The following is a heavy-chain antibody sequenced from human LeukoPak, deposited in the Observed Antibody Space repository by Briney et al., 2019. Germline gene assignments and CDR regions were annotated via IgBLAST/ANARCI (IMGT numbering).Heavy chain of an antibody. Sequence: PSETLSLTCAVSGGSISSSHWWNWVRQPPGKGLEWIGEINHAGSTSYNPSLKSRVTISLDKSKNQFSLRLSSVTAADTAVYYCARGRDVGELRNNWFDPWGQGTLVTVSS. CDR3: ARGRDVGELRNNWFDP. CDR1: GGSISSSHW. V-gene: IGHV4-4*02. CDR2: INHAGST. D-gene: IGHD1-26*01. J-gene: IGHJ5*02.